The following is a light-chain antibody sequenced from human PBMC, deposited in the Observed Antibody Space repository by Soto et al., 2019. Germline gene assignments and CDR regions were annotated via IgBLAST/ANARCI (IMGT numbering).Light chain of an antibody. CDR1: QSVRSY. V-gene: IGKV3-11*01. Sequence: EIVWTQSPATLSLSPWERATLSCRASQSVRSYLAWYQQKPGQAPRLLIHDASSIATGIPARFSGSGSGTDFTLTISSLDPEDFAVYYCQQRTNWPSSTFGQGTRLEIK. J-gene: IGKJ5*01. CDR3: QQRTNWPSST. CDR2: DAS.